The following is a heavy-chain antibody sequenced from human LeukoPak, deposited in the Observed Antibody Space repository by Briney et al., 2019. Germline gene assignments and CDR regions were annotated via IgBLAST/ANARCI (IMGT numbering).Heavy chain of an antibody. V-gene: IGHV4-59*01. J-gene: IGHJ4*02. CDR2: IDYIGST. D-gene: IGHD6-19*01. CDR1: GGSISNYY. CDR3: ARSPTVAGWAYYFDS. Sequence: SETLSLTCTVSGGSISNYYWSWIRQPPGKGQERIGHIDYIGSTIYTDSLKSRVTILVDRATNRFALELTSLTAADTAVYYCARSPTVAGWAYYFDSWGQGTLVTVSS.